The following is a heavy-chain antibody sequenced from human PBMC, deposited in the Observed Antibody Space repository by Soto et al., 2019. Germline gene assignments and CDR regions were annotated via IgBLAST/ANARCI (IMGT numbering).Heavy chain of an antibody. CDR2: IYRGSNT. Sequence: PGGSLRLSCLPSGLIVSTNYMGWVRQAPGKGLEWVAVIYRGSNTKYADSVKGRFTISRDNSKNTLYLQMNSLRAEDTAVYHCAKGYCTNGVCYTRYFQHWGQGTLVTVSS. J-gene: IGHJ1*01. CDR3: AKGYCTNGVCYTRYFQH. V-gene: IGHV3-53*01. CDR1: GLIVSTNY. D-gene: IGHD2-8*01.